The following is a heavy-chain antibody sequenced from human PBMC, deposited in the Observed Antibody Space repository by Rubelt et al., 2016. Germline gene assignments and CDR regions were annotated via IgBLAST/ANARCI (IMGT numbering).Heavy chain of an antibody. Sequence: EVQLVESGGGLVQPGRSLRLSCAASGFIFDDYAMHWVRQAPGKGLAWVSGITWNGGNTGYADSVKGRFTVSRDNAKNALDLQMSSLRVEDTALYYCAKRSMALDNWGQGTMVTVSS. D-gene: IGHD5-24*01. J-gene: IGHJ4*02. CDR3: AKRSMALDN. CDR1: GFIFDDYA. V-gene: IGHV3-9*01. CDR2: ITWNGGNT.